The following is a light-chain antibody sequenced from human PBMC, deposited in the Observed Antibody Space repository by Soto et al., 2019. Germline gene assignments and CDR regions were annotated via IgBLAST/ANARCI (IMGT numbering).Light chain of an antibody. V-gene: IGKV3-11*01. CDR3: QQHSNEGT. Sequence: EIVLTQSPATLSLSPGERATLSCRASQSVSSYLAWYQQKPGQAPRLLIYNASNRATGIPARFSGSGSGTDFTLTISSLQPDDFAVYYCQQHSNEGTFGHGTKVDIK. CDR1: QSVSSY. CDR2: NAS. J-gene: IGKJ3*01.